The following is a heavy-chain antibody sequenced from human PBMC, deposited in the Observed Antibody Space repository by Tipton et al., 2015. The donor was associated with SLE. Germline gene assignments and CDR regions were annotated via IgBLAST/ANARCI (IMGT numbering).Heavy chain of an antibody. J-gene: IGHJ4*02. CDR1: ACPISSGGYN. Sequence: TLSLTCTVSACPISSGGYNCGWIRQPPGKGLEWIGDIYYSGSTNYNPSLKSRVTISVDTSKNQFSLKVSSVTAADTAVYYCARGRLGDSQQHFDYWGQGTL. D-gene: IGHD1-26*01. CDR3: ARGRLGDSQQHFDY. CDR2: IYYSGST. V-gene: IGHV4-61*08.